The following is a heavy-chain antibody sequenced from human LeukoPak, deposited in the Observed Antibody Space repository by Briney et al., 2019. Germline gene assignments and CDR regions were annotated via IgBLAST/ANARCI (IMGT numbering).Heavy chain of an antibody. D-gene: IGHD4-23*01. J-gene: IGHJ4*02. V-gene: IGHV4-4*07. Sequence: PSETLSLTCTVSSGSISSYYWSWIRQPAGKGLEWIGRILTSGSTNYNPSLQSRVTVSVDTSKNQFSLKLNSMTAADTAVYYCAREFSYGSNGRGFDYWGQGTLVTVSS. CDR2: ILTSGST. CDR3: AREFSYGSNGRGFDY. CDR1: SGSISSYY.